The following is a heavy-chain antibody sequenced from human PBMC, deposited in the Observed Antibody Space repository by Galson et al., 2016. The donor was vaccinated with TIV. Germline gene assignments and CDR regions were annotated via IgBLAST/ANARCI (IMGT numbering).Heavy chain of an antibody. V-gene: IGHV3-11*01. CDR1: GFTFSDYY. CDR3: ARDCSSTNCYTDPIYFDS. D-gene: IGHD2-2*02. CDR2: IGSSGRII. Sequence: SLRLSCAASGFTFSDYYMSWIRQAPGKGLEWVSYIGSSGRIIYYADSVRGRFNISRDNAKSSLYLQMNSLRVEDTAAYYCARDCSSTNCYTDPIYFDSWGQGALVTASS. J-gene: IGHJ4*02.